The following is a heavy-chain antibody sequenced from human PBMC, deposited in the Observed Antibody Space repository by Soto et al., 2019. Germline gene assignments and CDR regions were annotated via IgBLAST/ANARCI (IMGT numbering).Heavy chain of an antibody. CDR3: ATVGGRSGSYPDY. CDR1: GGSISSSSYY. D-gene: IGHD3-10*01. V-gene: IGHV4-39*01. J-gene: IGHJ4*02. Sequence: QLQLQESGPGLVKPSETLSVTCTVSGGSISSSSYYWGWIRQPPGKGLEWIGSIYYSGSTYYNPSLKSRVTISVDTSKNQFSLKLSSVTAADTAVYYCATVGGRSGSYPDYWGQGTLVTVSS. CDR2: IYYSGST.